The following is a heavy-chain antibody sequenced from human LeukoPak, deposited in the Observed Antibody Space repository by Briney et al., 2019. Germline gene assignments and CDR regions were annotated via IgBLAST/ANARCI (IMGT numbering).Heavy chain of an antibody. CDR1: GYTFTTYR. D-gene: IGHD2-8*01. Sequence: GESLKISCKGSGYTFTTYRINWVRQMSGKGLEWMGRIDPSDSYTKYSPSLQGHVTISVDKSINTAYLQWSSLKASDTAMYYCARHQLLGPCFKGVCSDAFDIWGQGTMVTVSS. J-gene: IGHJ3*02. V-gene: IGHV5-10-1*01. CDR2: IDPSDSYT. CDR3: ARHQLLGPCFKGVCSDAFDI.